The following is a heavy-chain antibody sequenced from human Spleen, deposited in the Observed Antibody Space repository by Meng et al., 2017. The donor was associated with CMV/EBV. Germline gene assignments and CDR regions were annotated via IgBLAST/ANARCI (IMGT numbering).Heavy chain of an antibody. D-gene: IGHD2-2*02. CDR2: IIPIFGTA. Sequence: PVKVSCKASGGTFSSYAISWVRQVPGQGLEWMGGIIPIFGTANYAQKFQGRVTITTDESRITAYMELSRLRSEDTAIYFCASVGFCSGTTCYTGDYTSRRHFEHWGQGTLVTVSS. CDR1: GGTFSSYA. CDR3: ASVGFCSGTTCYTGDYTSRRHFEH. V-gene: IGHV1-69*05. J-gene: IGHJ4*02.